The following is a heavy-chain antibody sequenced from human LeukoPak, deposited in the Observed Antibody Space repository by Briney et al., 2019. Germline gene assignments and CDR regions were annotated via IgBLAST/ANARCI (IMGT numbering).Heavy chain of an antibody. CDR2: IIPIFGTA. Sequence: SVKVSCKASGGTFSSYAISWVRQAPGQGLEWMGGIIPIFGTANYAQKFQGRVTITTDESTSTAYMELSSLRSEDTAVYYCARSLAAAGTKTYYNYYYMDVWGKGTTVTVSS. CDR1: GGTFSSYA. J-gene: IGHJ6*03. CDR3: ARSLAAAGTKTYYNYYYMDV. V-gene: IGHV1-69*05. D-gene: IGHD6-13*01.